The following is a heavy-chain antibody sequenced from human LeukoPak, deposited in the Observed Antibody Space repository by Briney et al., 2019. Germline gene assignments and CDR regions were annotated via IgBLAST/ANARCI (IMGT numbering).Heavy chain of an antibody. CDR2: IIPIFGTA. D-gene: IGHD4-17*01. Sequence: ASVKVSCKASGGTFSSYAISWVRQAPGQGLEWMGGIIPIFGTANYAQKFQGRVTITADESTSTAYMELSSLRSEDTAVYYCARVPLGTSTYADYSSNYFDYWGQGTLVTVSS. CDR1: GGTFSSYA. CDR3: ARVPLGTSTYADYSSNYFDY. V-gene: IGHV1-69*01. J-gene: IGHJ4*02.